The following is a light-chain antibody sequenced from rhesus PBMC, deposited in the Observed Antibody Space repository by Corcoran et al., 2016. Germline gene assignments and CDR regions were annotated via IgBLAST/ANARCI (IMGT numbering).Light chain of an antibody. CDR1: ENVNNY. CDR2: AAS. Sequence: DIQMTQSPSSLSASVGDRLTITCRASENVNNYLHWYQQKQGKAPKFLLYAASTLQSGVPSRFSGSGSGTDYTFTISSLQPEDVATYYCQHSYGTPFTFGPGTKVDIK. J-gene: IGKJ3*01. V-gene: IGKV1-74*01. CDR3: QHSYGTPFT.